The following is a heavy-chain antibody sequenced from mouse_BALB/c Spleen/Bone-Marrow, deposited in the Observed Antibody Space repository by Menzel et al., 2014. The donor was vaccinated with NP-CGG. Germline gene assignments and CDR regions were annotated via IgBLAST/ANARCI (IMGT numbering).Heavy chain of an antibody. CDR2: IWNDGST. CDR3: AKHGGGYFDY. Sequence: VMLVESGPGLVAPSQSLSITCTISGFSLTSYGVHWVRQPPGKGLEWLTVIWNDGSTTYNSALKSRLTISKDNSKSQVFLKMNSLQTDDTGMYYCAKHGGGYFDYWGQAPLSQSPQ. J-gene: IGHJ2*02. CDR1: GFSLTSYG. V-gene: IGHV2-6-1*01.